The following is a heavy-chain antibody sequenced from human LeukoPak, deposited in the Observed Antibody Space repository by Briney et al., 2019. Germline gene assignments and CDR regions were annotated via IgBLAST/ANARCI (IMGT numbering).Heavy chain of an antibody. CDR1: GFTFSSYC. J-gene: IGHJ6*02. Sequence: GGSLGLSCAASGFTFSSYCMTWVRQDPGKGLEWVSSISSSSSYIYYADSVKGRFTISRDNAKNSLYLQMNSLRAEDTAVYYCARDLEGTGAYYYYGMDVWGQGTTVTVSS. V-gene: IGHV3-21*01. CDR2: ISSSSSYI. CDR3: ARDLEGTGAYYYYGMDV. D-gene: IGHD1-26*01.